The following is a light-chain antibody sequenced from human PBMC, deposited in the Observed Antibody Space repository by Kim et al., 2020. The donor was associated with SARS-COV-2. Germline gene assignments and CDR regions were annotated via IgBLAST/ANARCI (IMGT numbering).Light chain of an antibody. Sequence: ASVGDRVTITCRASQSNSSYLNWYQQKPGKAPKLLIYAASSLQSGVPSRFSGSGSGTEFTLTISSLQPEDFATYYCQQSYSTPRTFGQGTKVDIK. V-gene: IGKV1-39*01. CDR2: AAS. CDR1: QSNSSY. CDR3: QQSYSTPRT. J-gene: IGKJ1*01.